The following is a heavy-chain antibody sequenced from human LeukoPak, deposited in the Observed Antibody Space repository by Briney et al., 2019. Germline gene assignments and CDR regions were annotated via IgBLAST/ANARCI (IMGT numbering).Heavy chain of an antibody. V-gene: IGHV4-39*07. CDR2: IYYSGST. D-gene: IGHD3-22*01. Sequence: SETLSLTCTVSGVSISSSSYYWGWIRQPPGKGLEWIGSIYYSGSTYYNPSLKSRVTISVDTPKNQFSLKLSSVTAADTAVYYCARYGSSGYYYYFDYWGQGTLVTVSS. CDR1: GVSISSSSYY. J-gene: IGHJ4*02. CDR3: ARYGSSGYYYYFDY.